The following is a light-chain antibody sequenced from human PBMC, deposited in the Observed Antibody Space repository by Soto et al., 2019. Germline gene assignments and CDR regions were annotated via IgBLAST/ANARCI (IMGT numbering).Light chain of an antibody. CDR1: QSFSSSY. V-gene: IGKV3-20*01. J-gene: IGKJ3*01. Sequence: LAQARGAVSSSPRYCATLSCRASQSFSSSYLAWYQQKPGQAPRLLIYAASSRATGIPDRFSGSGSGTDFTLTISRLEPEDFAVYYCQQYGGSPPLFTFGPGTKVDIK. CDR3: QQYGGSPPLFT. CDR2: AAS.